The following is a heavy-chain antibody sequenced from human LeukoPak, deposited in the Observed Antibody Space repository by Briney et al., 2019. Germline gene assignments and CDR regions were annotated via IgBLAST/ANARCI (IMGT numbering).Heavy chain of an antibody. D-gene: IGHD6-13*01. J-gene: IGHJ4*02. CDR1: GGSFSGYY. CDR2: INHSGST. CDR3: ARGMGIAAAGGNFDY. V-gene: IGHV4-34*01. Sequence: PSETLSLTCAVYGGSFSGYYWSWIRQPPGKGLEWIGEINHSGSTNYNPSLKSRVTISVDTSKNQFSLKLSSVTAADTAVYYCARGMGIAAAGGNFDYWGQGTLVNVSS.